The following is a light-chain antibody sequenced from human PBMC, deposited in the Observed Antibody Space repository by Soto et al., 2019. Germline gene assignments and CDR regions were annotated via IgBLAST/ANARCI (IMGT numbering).Light chain of an antibody. CDR1: QSLSSY. V-gene: IGKV1-8*01. Sequence: ATRMTQSPSSLSASPGDRVTLTCRASQSLSSYLAWYQQKPGKAPKLLTYAASTVQSGVPSRFSGSGSGTEFTLTISSLQPEDLATYYCQQYNSYSTWTFGQGTKVDIK. J-gene: IGKJ1*01. CDR3: QQYNSYSTWT. CDR2: AAS.